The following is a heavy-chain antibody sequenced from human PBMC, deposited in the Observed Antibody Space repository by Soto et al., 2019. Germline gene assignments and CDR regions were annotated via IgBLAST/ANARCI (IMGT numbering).Heavy chain of an antibody. CDR3: AKDSRPRASMIVVITTCDY. D-gene: IGHD3-22*01. CDR2: ISYDGSNK. V-gene: IGHV3-30*18. CDR1: GFTFSSYG. Sequence: QVRLVESGGGVVQPGRSLRLSCAASGFTFSSYGMHWVRQAPGKGLEWVAVISYDGSNKYYADSVKGRFTISRDNSKNTLYLQMNSLRAEDTAVYYCAKDSRPRASMIVVITTCDYWGQGTLVTVSS. J-gene: IGHJ4*02.